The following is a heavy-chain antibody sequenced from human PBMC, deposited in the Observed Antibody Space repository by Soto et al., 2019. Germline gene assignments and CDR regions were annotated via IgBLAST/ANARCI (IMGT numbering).Heavy chain of an antibody. CDR1: GGSISSSSYY. J-gene: IGHJ6*02. D-gene: IGHD3-16*02. Sequence: PSETLSLTCTVSGGSISSSSYYWGWSRQPPGKGLEWIGSIYYSGSTYYNPSLKSRVTISVDTSKNKFSLKLSSVTAADTAVYYCASHGVSSRTYYYYGMDVWGQGTTVNVSS. V-gene: IGHV4-39*01. CDR2: IYYSGST. CDR3: ASHGVSSRTYYYYGMDV.